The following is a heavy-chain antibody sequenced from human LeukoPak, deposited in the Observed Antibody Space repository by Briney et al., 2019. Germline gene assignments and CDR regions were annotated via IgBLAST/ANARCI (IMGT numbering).Heavy chain of an antibody. D-gene: IGHD1-26*01. CDR2: IRSKAYGGTT. J-gene: IGHJ4*02. V-gene: IGHV3-49*04. CDR1: GFTFSSYS. CDR3: TRGVYSGSPTPWY. Sequence: PGGSLRLSCAASGFTFSSYSMNWVRQAPGKGLEWVGFIRSKAYGGTTEYAASVKGRFTISRDDSKSIAYLQMNSLKTEDTAVYYCTRGVYSGSPTPWYWGQGTLVTVSS.